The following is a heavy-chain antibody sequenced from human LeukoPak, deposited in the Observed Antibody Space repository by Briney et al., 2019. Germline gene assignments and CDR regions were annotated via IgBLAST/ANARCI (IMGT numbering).Heavy chain of an antibody. D-gene: IGHD1-26*01. V-gene: IGHV3-48*03. CDR2: ISSSGSTI. J-gene: IGHJ6*03. Sequence: PGGSLRLSCAASGFTFSSYEMNWVRQAPGKGLEWVSYISSSGSTIYYADSVKGRFTISRDNAKNSLYLQMNSLRAEDTAVYYCARDLRQYSGSYSLYYYYMDVWGKGTTVTVSS. CDR3: ARDLRQYSGSYSLYYYYMDV. CDR1: GFTFSSYE.